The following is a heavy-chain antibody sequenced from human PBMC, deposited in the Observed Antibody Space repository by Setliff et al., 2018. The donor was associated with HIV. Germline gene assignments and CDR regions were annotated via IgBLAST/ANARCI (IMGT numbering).Heavy chain of an antibody. CDR3: ASMYSNHGRYYYYYMDV. Sequence: PSETLSLTCSVAGGSISSYYWSWIRQPPGKGLEWIGYISYSGSTYYNPSLKSRLTMSVDTSKNQFSLRLTSVTAADTAVYYCASMYSNHGRYYYYYMDVWGKGATVTVSS. J-gene: IGHJ6*03. D-gene: IGHD4-4*01. CDR2: ISYSGST. CDR1: GGSISSYY. V-gene: IGHV4-59*08.